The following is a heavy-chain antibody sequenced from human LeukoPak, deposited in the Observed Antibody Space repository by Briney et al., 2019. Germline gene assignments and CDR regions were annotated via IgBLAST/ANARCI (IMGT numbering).Heavy chain of an antibody. CDR2: IRSKANSYAT. CDR3: TRHRAEIMVKGARDD. CDR1: GFTFSGSA. Sequence: GGSLRLSCAASGFTFSGSAMHWVRQASGKGLEWVGRIRSKANSYATAYAASVKGRFTISRDDSKNTAYLQMNSLKTEDTVVYYCTRHRAEIMVKGARDDWGQGTLVTVSS. V-gene: IGHV3-73*01. D-gene: IGHD1-26*01. J-gene: IGHJ4*02.